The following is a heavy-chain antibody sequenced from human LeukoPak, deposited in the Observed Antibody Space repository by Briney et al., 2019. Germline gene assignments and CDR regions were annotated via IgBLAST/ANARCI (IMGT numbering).Heavy chain of an antibody. CDR1: GFTFSSYS. Sequence: PGGSMRLSCAASGFTFSSYSMNWVRQAPGKGLEWVSYISSSSSTIYYADSVKGRFTISRDNAKNSLYLQMNGLRAEDTAVYYCARDGCSSTSCYVVYYYYMDVWGKGTTVTVSS. CDR2: ISSSSSTI. V-gene: IGHV3-48*01. J-gene: IGHJ6*03. CDR3: ARDGCSSTSCYVVYYYYMDV. D-gene: IGHD2-2*01.